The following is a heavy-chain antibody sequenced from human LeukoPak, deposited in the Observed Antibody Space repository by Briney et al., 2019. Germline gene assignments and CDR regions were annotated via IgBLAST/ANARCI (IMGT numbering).Heavy chain of an antibody. Sequence: ASVKVSCKASGGTFSSYAISWVRQAPGQGLEWMGRIIPILGIANYAQKFQGRVTITADKSKSTAYMELSSLRSEDTAVYYCASTSPTIFGVVNLYYFDYWGQGTLVTVSS. V-gene: IGHV1-69*04. J-gene: IGHJ4*02. D-gene: IGHD3-3*01. CDR1: GGTFSSYA. CDR2: IIPILGIA. CDR3: ASTSPTIFGVVNLYYFDY.